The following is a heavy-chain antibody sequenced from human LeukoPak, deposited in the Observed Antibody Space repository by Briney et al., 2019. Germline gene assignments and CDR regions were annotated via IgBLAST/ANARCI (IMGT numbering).Heavy chain of an antibody. CDR3: ARGGPLAMARWFDP. V-gene: IGHV4-59*01. CDR1: GGSISSYY. Sequence: SETLSLTCTVSGGSISSYYWNWIRQPPGKGLEWIVYIYYSGSTDYNPSLKSRVTISVDTSKNQFSLNLNSVTAAATAVYYCARGGPLAMARWFDPWGQGTLVTVSS. CDR2: IYYSGST. J-gene: IGHJ5*02. D-gene: IGHD5-18*01.